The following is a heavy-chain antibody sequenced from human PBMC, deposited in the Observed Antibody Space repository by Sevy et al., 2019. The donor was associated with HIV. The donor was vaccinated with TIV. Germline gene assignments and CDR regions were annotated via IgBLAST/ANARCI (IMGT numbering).Heavy chain of an antibody. CDR3: ARDGDYDILTGYYKAGYYYGTDV. CDR2: ISAYNGNR. J-gene: IGHJ6*02. D-gene: IGHD3-9*01. Sequence: ASVKVSCKVSGYTFTSYGISWVRQAPGQGLEWMGWISAYNGNRNYPQKLQGRVTMTTDTSTRTACMELRSLRSDDTAVYYCARDGDYDILTGYYKAGYYYGTDVWGQGTTVTVSS. V-gene: IGHV1-18*01. CDR1: GYTFTSYG.